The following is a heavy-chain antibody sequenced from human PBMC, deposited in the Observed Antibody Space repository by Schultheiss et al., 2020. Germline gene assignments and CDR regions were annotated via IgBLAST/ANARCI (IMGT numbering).Heavy chain of an antibody. CDR2: IYYSGST. Sequence: SQPLSLTCTVSGGSISSYYWSWIRQPPGKGLEWIGYIYYSGSTNYNPSLKSRVTISVDTSKNQFSLKLSSVTAADTAVYYCARAVTTDFDYWGQGTLVTVSS. V-gene: IGHV4-59*01. J-gene: IGHJ4*02. CDR1: GGSISSYY. D-gene: IGHD4-17*01. CDR3: ARAVTTDFDY.